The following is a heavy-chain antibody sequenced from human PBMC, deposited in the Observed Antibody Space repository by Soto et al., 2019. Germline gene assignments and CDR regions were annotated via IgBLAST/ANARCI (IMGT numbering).Heavy chain of an antibody. D-gene: IGHD3-10*01. J-gene: IGHJ3*02. CDR2: IIPIFGTA. CDR1: GGTFSSYA. Sequence: QVQLVQSGAEVKKPGSSVKVSCKASGGTFSSYAISWVRQAPGQGLEWMGGIIPIFGTANYAQKFQGRVTITADESTSTACMELSSLRSEDTAVYYCARSITMVRGVGDDAFDIWGQGTMVTVSS. CDR3: ARSITMVRGVGDDAFDI. V-gene: IGHV1-69*01.